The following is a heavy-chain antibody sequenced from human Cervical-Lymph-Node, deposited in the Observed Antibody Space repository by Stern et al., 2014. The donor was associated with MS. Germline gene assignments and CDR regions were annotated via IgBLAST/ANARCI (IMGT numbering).Heavy chain of an antibody. CDR3: AIMGTNGIDV. Sequence: VQLVESGTEVKKPGASVKVSCKASGDTFGTYGVNWVRQAPGQRLEWLGWRSGYKGNTNYAQRLQGRVTLTTDTSTTTAYMELRSLRSDDTAVYYCAIMGTNGIDVWGQGTTVTVSS. J-gene: IGHJ6*02. V-gene: IGHV1-18*01. CDR1: GDTFGTYG. CDR2: RSGYKGNT. D-gene: IGHD5-18*01.